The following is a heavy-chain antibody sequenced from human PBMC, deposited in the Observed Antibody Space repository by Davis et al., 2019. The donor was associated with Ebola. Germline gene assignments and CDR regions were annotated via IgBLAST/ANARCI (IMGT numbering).Heavy chain of an antibody. D-gene: IGHD1-26*01. Sequence: GGSLRLSCAASGFLFSSYVMSWVRRAPGKGLEWVSTLVLSADTYYAESVKGRFTISRDNSKNTLHLQMNSLRVEDTAIYYRAKDTTNVWFDVWGQGTMVTVSS. CDR2: LVLSADT. J-gene: IGHJ3*01. CDR1: GFLFSSYV. CDR3: AKDTTNVWFDV. V-gene: IGHV3-23*01.